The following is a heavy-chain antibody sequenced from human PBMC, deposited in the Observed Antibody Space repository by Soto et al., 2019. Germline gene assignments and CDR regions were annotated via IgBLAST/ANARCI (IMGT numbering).Heavy chain of an antibody. V-gene: IGHV1-8*01. CDR3: AGERTRGSHP. CDR1: GYTLTSYD. CDR2: KDPNSGNT. Sequence: QVQLGQSGAEAKKPGASVKVSCKACGYTLTSYDINWVRQATGQGLEWMGWKDPNSGNTAYAQKFLGRVTMTRNTSIGTAPMERSSPRSENTAVNYCAGERTRGSHPWGQGTLVSVSS. J-gene: IGHJ5*02.